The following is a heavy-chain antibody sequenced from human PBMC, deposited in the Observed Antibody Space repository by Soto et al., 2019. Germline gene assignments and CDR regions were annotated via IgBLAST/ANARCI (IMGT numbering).Heavy chain of an antibody. J-gene: IGHJ6*03. CDR3: AKALRYYYYYMDV. Sequence: EVQLLESGGGLVQPGGSLRLSCAASGFTFSSYAMSWVRQAPGKGLEWVSAISGSGGSTYYADSVKGRFTISRDNSKNTLYLQMNSLSAEDTAVYYCAKALRYYYYYMDVWGNGTTVTVSS. V-gene: IGHV3-23*01. CDR2: ISGSGGST. CDR1: GFTFSSYA.